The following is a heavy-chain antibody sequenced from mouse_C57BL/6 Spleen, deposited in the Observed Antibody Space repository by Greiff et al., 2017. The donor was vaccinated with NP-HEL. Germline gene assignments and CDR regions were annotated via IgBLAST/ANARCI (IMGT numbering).Heavy chain of an antibody. V-gene: IGHV5-4*01. J-gene: IGHJ3*01. D-gene: IGHD3-3*01. CDR3: ARDERGPGWFAY. Sequence: DVQLVESGGGLVKPGGSLKLSCAASGFTFSSYAMSWVRQTPEKRLEWVATISDGGSYTYYPDNVKGRFTISRDNAKNNLYLQMSHLKSEDTAMYYCARDERGPGWFAYWGQGTLVTVSA. CDR2: ISDGGSYT. CDR1: GFTFSSYA.